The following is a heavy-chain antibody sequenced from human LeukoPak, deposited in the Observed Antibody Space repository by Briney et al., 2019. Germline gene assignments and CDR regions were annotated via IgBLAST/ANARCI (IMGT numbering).Heavy chain of an antibody. J-gene: IGHJ4*02. V-gene: IGHV4-34*01. D-gene: IGHD6-13*01. CDR1: GGSFSGYY. CDR2: INHSGST. CDR3: AREVAAAGDFDY. Sequence: PSETLSLTCAVYGGSFSGYYWSWIRQPPGKGLEWIGEINHSGSTNYNPSLKSRVTISVDTSKNQFSLKLSSVTAADTAVYYCAREVAAAGDFDYWGQGTLVTVSS.